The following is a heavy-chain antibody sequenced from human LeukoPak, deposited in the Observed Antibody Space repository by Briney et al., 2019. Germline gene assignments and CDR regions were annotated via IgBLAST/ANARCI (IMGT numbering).Heavy chain of an antibody. Sequence: PSETLSLTCTVSGGSISSYYWSWIRQPPGKGLEWIGEINHSGSTNYNPSLKSRVTISVDTSKNQFSLKLSSVTAADTAVYYCAREDYYDSSGYYYPTDYWGQGTLVTVSS. CDR3: AREDYYDSSGYYYPTDY. V-gene: IGHV4-34*01. CDR2: INHSGST. J-gene: IGHJ4*02. D-gene: IGHD3-22*01. CDR1: GGSISSYY.